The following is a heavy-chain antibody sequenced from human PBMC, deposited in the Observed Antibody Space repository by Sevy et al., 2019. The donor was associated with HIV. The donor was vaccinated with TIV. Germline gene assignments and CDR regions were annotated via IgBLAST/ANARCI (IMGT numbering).Heavy chain of an antibody. CDR2: IFPGDSDT. Sequence: GESLKISCKGSGYSFSTYWIGWVRQKPGKGLEWMGIIFPGDSDTRYSPSCQGQVTISADNSISTAYLQWGSLKASDTAIYYCARARGIPHYYYGTDVWGQGTTVTVSS. V-gene: IGHV5-51*01. CDR3: ARARGIPHYYYGTDV. CDR1: GYSFSTYW. J-gene: IGHJ6*02. D-gene: IGHD1-26*01.